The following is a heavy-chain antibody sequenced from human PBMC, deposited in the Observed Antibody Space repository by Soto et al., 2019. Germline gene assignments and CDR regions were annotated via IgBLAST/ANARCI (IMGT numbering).Heavy chain of an antibody. CDR1: GGSVSSGSYY. Sequence: QVQLQESGPGLVKPSETLSLTCTVSGGSVSSGSYYWSWIRQPPGKGLEWIGYIYYSGSTNYNPCLKRRVTISVDTSKNQFSLKLRSVTAADTAVYYCARSLRDSSGYYPEYFQHWGQGTLVTVSS. V-gene: IGHV4-61*01. CDR2: IYYSGST. CDR3: ARSLRDSSGYYPEYFQH. J-gene: IGHJ1*01. D-gene: IGHD3-22*01.